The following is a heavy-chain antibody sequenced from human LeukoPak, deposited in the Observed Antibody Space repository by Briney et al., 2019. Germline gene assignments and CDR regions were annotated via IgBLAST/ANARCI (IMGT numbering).Heavy chain of an antibody. V-gene: IGHV4-34*01. D-gene: IGHD6-13*01. Sequence: SETLSLTCAVYGGSFSGYYWSWIRQPPGKGLEWIGEINHSGSTNYNPSLKSRVTISVDTSKNQFSLKLSSVTAADTAVYYCRVESSSRDYWGQGTLVTVSS. J-gene: IGHJ4*02. CDR1: GGSFSGYY. CDR3: RVESSSRDY. CDR2: INHSGST.